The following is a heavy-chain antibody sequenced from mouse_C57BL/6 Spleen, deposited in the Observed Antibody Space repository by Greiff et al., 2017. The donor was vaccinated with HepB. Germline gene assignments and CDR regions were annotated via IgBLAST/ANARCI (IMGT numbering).Heavy chain of an antibody. V-gene: IGHV8-8*01. D-gene: IGHD2-4*01. CDR2: IWWDDDK. CDR3: ARSYDYDGKLNDVTYAMDY. Sequence: QVTLKVSGPGILQPSQTLSLTCSFSGFSLSTFGMGVGWIRQPSGKGLEWLANIWWDDDKYYNPALKSRLTISKDTSKNQVFLKIANVDTADTATYYCARSYDYDGKLNDVTYAMDYWGQGTSVTVSS. CDR1: GFSLSTFGMG. J-gene: IGHJ4*01.